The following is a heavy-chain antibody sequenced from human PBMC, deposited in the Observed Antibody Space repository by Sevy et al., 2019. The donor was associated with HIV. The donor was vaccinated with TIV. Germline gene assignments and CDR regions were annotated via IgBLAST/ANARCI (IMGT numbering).Heavy chain of an antibody. CDR2: IDSGGST. V-gene: IGHV3-66*01. J-gene: IGHJ6*02. CDR3: ARDRYYDASGYYYYYYGMDV. Sequence: GGSLRLSCEASGFTVSGNYMAWVRLAPGKGLEWVSLIDSGGSTYYADSVKGRFTISRDNAKNTLYLQMNPPRAEDTAGYFCARDRYYDASGYYYYYYGMDVWGQGTTVTVSS. CDR1: GFTVSGNY. D-gene: IGHD3-22*01.